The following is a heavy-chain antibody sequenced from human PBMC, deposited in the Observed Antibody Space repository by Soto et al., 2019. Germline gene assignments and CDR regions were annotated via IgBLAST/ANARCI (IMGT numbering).Heavy chain of an antibody. CDR2: FYNTGGT. CDR1: GFTFSTYA. V-gene: IGHV3-66*04. Sequence: GGSLRLSCAASGFTFSTYAMAWVRQAPGKGLEWVSLFYNTGGTHYVDSVKGRFIISKDISKNTLYLQMNSLRAEDTAVYFCARHDWLESWGQGTLVTVSS. J-gene: IGHJ5*01. CDR3: ARHDWLES.